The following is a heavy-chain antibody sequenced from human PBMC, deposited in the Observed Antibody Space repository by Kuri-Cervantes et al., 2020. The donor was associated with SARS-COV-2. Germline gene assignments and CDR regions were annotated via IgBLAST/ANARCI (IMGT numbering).Heavy chain of an antibody. CDR3: AKDLTTNYYYYMDV. CDR2: ISYDGSNK. V-gene: IGHV3-30*07. J-gene: IGHJ6*03. D-gene: IGHD4-11*01. Sequence: GESLKISCAASGFTFSSYAMHWVRQAPGKGLEWVAVISYDGSNKYYADSVKGRFTISRDNSKNTLYLQMNSLRAEDTAVYYCAKDLTTNYYYYMDVWGKGTTVTVSS. CDR1: GFTFSSYA.